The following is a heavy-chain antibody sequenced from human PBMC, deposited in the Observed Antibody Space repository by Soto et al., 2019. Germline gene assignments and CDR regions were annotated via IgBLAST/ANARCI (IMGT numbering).Heavy chain of an antibody. J-gene: IGHJ4*02. CDR2: VFYSGHS. D-gene: IGHD6-19*01. Sequence: SETLSLTCTVSGGSISSNYWSWIRQPPGKGLEWIAYVFYSGHSDYNPSVKGRFTISRDSSKNTVSLEMTSLRAEDTAVYYCAKGGRQWLVTSDFKYWGQGALVTVSS. V-gene: IGHV4-59*01. CDR1: GGSISSNY. CDR3: AKGGRQWLVTSDFKY.